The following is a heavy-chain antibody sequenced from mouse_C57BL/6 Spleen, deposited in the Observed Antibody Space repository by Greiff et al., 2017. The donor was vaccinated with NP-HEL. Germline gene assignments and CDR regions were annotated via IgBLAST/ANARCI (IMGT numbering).Heavy chain of an antibody. D-gene: IGHD1-1*01. CDR2: IYPGSGST. Sequence: VQLHQSGAELVKPGASVKMSCKASGYTFTSYWITWVKQRPGQGLEWIGDIYPGSGSTNYNEKFKSKATLTVDTSSSTAYMQLSSLTSEDSAVYYCARINYGSSSFDYWGQGTTLTVSS. V-gene: IGHV1-55*01. J-gene: IGHJ2*01. CDR3: ARINYGSSSFDY. CDR1: GYTFTSYW.